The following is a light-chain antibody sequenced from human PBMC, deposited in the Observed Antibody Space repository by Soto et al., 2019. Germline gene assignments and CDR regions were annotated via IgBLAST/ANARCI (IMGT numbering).Light chain of an antibody. Sequence: QCVLTQASSTSGTPGQRVTISCSRSSSNIGSNTVNWYQLVPGTAPKLLIYSNNQRPSAGPERFSGSNSLTSASLAVSGLQSDDEADYYCAACDDSLHGDVLGTGTTV. CDR3: AACDDSLHGDV. CDR2: SNN. V-gene: IGLV1-44*01. J-gene: IGLJ1*01. CDR1: SSNIGSNT.